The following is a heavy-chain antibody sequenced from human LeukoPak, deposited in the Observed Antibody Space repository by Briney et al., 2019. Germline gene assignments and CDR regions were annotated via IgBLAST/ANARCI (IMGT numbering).Heavy chain of an antibody. D-gene: IGHD3-10*01. CDR1: GGSISSSSYY. CDR2: IYYSGST. V-gene: IGHV4-39*01. CDR3: ARAAPRGVINPADY. Sequence: PSETLSLTCTVSGGSISSSSYYWGWIRQPPGKGLEWIGSIYYSGSTYYNPSLKSRVTIPVDTSKNQFSLKLSSVTAADTAVYYCARAAPRGVINPADYWGQGTLVTVSS. J-gene: IGHJ4*02.